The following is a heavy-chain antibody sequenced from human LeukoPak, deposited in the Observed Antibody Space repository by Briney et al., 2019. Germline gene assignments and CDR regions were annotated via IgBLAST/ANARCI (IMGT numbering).Heavy chain of an antibody. CDR2: ISSSGSPI. CDR1: GFTFSDYY. J-gene: IGHJ4*02. Sequence: GGSLRLSCAASGFTFSDYYMSWIRQAPGKGLEWVSYISSSGSPIYYADSVKGRFTISRDNAKNSLDLQMNSLRVEDTGIYYCVKVAKYYYGSETYYFFEHWGQGTPVTASS. CDR3: VKVAKYYYGSETYYFFEH. D-gene: IGHD3-10*01. V-gene: IGHV3-11*04.